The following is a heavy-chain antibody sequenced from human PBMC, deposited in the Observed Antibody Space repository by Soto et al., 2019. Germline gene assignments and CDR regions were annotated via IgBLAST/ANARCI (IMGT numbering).Heavy chain of an antibody. CDR1: GFTFSSYA. Sequence: HPGGSLRLSCAASGFTFSSYAMSWVHQAPGKGLEWVSAISGSGGSTYYADSVKGRFTISRDNSKNTLYLQMNSLRAEDTAVYYCAKVGLRFLEWPNSGRGMDVWGQGTTVTVYS. J-gene: IGHJ6*02. D-gene: IGHD3-3*01. CDR2: ISGSGGST. CDR3: AKVGLRFLEWPNSGRGMDV. V-gene: IGHV3-23*01.